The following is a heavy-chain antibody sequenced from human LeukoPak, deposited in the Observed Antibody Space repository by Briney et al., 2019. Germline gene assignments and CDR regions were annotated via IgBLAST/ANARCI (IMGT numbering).Heavy chain of an antibody. CDR1: GFTFSSYW. CDR3: ARDVSSSTRAFDI. CDR2: IKQDGSEK. Sequence: GGSLRLSCAASGFTFSSYWMSWVRQAPGKGLEWVANIKQDGSEKYYVDSVKGRFTISRDNAKNSLYLQMNSLRAEDTAVYYCARDVSSSTRAFDIWGQGTMVAVS. V-gene: IGHV3-7*01. D-gene: IGHD2-8*01. J-gene: IGHJ3*02.